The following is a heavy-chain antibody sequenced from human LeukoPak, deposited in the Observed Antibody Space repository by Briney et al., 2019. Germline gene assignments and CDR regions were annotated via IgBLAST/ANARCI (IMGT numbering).Heavy chain of an antibody. D-gene: IGHD2-15*01. CDR2: INPNSGGT. CDR1: GYTFTGYY. J-gene: IGHJ6*03. Sequence: SVNVSCKASGYTFTGYYMHWVRQAPGQGLEWMGRINPNSGGTNYAQKFQGRVTMTRDTSISTAYMELSRRRSDDTAVYYSARDEDYCSGGSCYVSYYYYMDVWGKGTTVTVSS. CDR3: ARDEDYCSGGSCYVSYYYYMDV. V-gene: IGHV1-2*06.